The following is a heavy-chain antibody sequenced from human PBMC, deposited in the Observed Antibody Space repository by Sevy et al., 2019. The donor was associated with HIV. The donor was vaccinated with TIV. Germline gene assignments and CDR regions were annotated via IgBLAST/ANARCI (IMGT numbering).Heavy chain of an antibody. D-gene: IGHD3-22*01. V-gene: IGHV3-43*01. CDR1: GFTFDDYT. J-gene: IGHJ4*02. Sequence: GGSLRLSCAASGFTFDDYTMHWVRQAPGKGLEWVSLISWDGGSTYYADSVKGRFTISRDNSKNSLYLQMNSLRTEDTALYYCAKERPEYYYDSSGYSGFHFYYWGQGTLVTVSS. CDR2: ISWDGGST. CDR3: AKERPEYYYDSSGYSGFHFYY.